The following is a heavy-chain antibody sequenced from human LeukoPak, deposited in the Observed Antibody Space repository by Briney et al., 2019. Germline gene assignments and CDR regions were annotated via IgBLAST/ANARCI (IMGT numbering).Heavy chain of an antibody. D-gene: IGHD3-3*01. Sequence: GGSLRLSCAASGFTFSSYGMHWVRQAPGKGLEWVAFIRYDGSNKYYADSVKGRFTISRDNSKNTLYLQMNSLRAEDTAVYYCAKAAIFGGFSDAFDIWGQGTMVTVSS. CDR1: GFTFSSYG. J-gene: IGHJ3*02. V-gene: IGHV3-30*02. CDR3: AKAAIFGGFSDAFDI. CDR2: IRYDGSNK.